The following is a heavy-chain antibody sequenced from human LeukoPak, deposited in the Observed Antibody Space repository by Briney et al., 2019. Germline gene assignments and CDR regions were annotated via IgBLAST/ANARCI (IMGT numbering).Heavy chain of an antibody. D-gene: IGHD3-22*01. CDR2: IYHSGST. CDR1: GYSISSGYY. CDR3: ASNYYDSSGYYPFDY. J-gene: IGHJ4*02. Sequence: PSETLSLTCTVSGYSISSGYYWGWIRQPPGKGLEWIGSIYHSGSTYYNPSLKSRVTISVDTSKNQFSLKLSSVTAADTAVYYCASNYYDSSGYYPFDYWGQGTLVTVSS. V-gene: IGHV4-38-2*02.